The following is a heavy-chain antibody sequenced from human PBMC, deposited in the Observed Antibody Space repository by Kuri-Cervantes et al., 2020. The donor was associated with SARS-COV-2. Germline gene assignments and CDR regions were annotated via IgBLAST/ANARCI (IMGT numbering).Heavy chain of an antibody. CDR1: GFTFSSYA. CDR2: ISGNGGST. CDR3: ARGLRWESHAFDI. J-gene: IGHJ3*02. Sequence: GESLKISCAASGFTFSSYAMHWVRQAPGKGLEYVSAISGNGGSTYYADPVKGRFTISRDNSKNTLYLQMGSLRAEDMAVYYCARGLRWESHAFDIWGQGTMVTVSS. D-gene: IGHD4-23*01. V-gene: IGHV3-64*02.